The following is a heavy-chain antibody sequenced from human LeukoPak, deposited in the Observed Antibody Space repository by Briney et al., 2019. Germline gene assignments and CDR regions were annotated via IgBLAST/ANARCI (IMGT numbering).Heavy chain of an antibody. CDR2: IYYSGST. Sequence: SETLSLTCTVSGGSISSYYWSWLRQPPGKGLEWIGYIYYSGSTNYNPSLKSRVTISVDTSKNQFSLKLSSVTAADTAVYYCARARKTRGITGTTFDYWGQGTLVTVSS. CDR1: GGSISSYY. CDR3: ARARKTRGITGTTFDY. D-gene: IGHD1-7*01. V-gene: IGHV4-59*01. J-gene: IGHJ4*02.